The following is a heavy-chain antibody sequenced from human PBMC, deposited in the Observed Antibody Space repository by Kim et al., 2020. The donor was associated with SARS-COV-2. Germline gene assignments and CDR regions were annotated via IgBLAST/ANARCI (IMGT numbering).Heavy chain of an antibody. V-gene: IGHV1-8*01. Sequence: ASVKVSCKASGYTFTSYDINWVRQATGQGLEWMGWMNPNSGNTGYAQKFQGRVTMTRNTSISTAYMELSSLRSEDTAVYYCARWYDFWSGYYNYYYYGMDVWGQGTTVTVSS. CDR2: MNPNSGNT. CDR1: GYTFTSYD. CDR3: ARWYDFWSGYYNYYYYGMDV. J-gene: IGHJ6*02. D-gene: IGHD3-3*01.